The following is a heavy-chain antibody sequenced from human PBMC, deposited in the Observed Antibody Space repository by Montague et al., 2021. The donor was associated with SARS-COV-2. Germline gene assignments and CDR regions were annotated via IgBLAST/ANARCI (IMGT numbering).Heavy chain of an antibody. Sequence: SETLSLTCTVSGASVASGNFYWSWIRQLPGKGLEWIGYMYYTGHTNYNPSLESRVTMPVDPSKNQFSLTLTSMTAADTAVYYCARSRANVPSRPGFDYWGQGALVTVSS. CDR1: GASVASGNFY. V-gene: IGHV4-61*01. J-gene: IGHJ4*02. D-gene: IGHD6-6*01. CDR2: MYYTGHT. CDR3: ARSRANVPSRPGFDY.